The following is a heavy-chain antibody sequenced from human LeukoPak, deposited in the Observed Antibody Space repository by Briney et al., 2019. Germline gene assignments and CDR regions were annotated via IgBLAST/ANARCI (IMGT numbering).Heavy chain of an antibody. J-gene: IGHJ4*02. V-gene: IGHV4-59*08. D-gene: IGHD3-22*01. CDR1: GGSFSGYY. CDR3: ARLADYYDSSGYPVPHFDY. Sequence: SETLSLTCAVYGGSFSGYYWSWIRQPPGKGLEWIGYIYYSGSTNYNPSLKSRVTISVDTSKNQFSLKLSSVTAADTAVYYCARLADYYDSSGYPVPHFDYWGQGTLVTVSS. CDR2: IYYSGST.